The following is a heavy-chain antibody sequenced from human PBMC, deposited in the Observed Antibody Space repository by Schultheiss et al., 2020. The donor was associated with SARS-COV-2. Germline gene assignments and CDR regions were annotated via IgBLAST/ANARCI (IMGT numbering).Heavy chain of an antibody. V-gene: IGHV4-34*01. J-gene: IGHJ4*02. CDR2: INHSGST. CDR3: AREWTAAPFDY. Sequence: SETLSLTCAVYGGSFSGYYWSWIRQPPGKGLEWIGEINHSGSTNYNPSLKSRVTMSVDTSKNQFSLKLSSVTAADTAVYYCAREWTAAPFDYWGQGTLVTVSS. CDR1: GGSFSGYY. D-gene: IGHD2-2*01.